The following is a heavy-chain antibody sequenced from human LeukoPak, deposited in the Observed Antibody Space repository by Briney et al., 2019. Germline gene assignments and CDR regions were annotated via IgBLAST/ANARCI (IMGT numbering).Heavy chain of an antibody. CDR3: VQAYSSGWYSSGAFDI. CDR1: GFTFSSYA. V-gene: IGHV3-64D*06. Sequence: GGSLRLSCSASGFTFSSYAMHWVRQAPGKGLEYVSAISSNGGSTYYADSVKGRFTISRDNSKNTLYLQMSSLRAEDTAVYYCVQAYSSGWYSSGAFDIWGQGTMVTVSS. J-gene: IGHJ3*02. D-gene: IGHD6-19*01. CDR2: ISSNGGST.